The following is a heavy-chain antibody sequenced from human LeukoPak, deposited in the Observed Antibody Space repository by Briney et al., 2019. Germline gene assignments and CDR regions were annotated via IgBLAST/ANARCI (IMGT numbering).Heavy chain of an antibody. CDR3: ARDDPASRGSWFFQH. J-gene: IGHJ1*01. D-gene: IGHD6-13*01. CDR2: IRFTGSYI. CDR1: GFTFSHYS. Sequence: GGSLRLSCVASGFTFSHYSMNWVRQAPGKGLEWVSSIRFTGSYIYYADSVKGRFTISRDDAKNLLSLQMISLRAEDTAVYYCARDDPASRGSWFFQHWGQGTLVTVSS. V-gene: IGHV3-21*01.